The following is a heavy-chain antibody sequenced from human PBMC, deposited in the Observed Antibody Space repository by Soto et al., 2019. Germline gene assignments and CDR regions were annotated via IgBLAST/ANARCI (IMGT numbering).Heavy chain of an antibody. CDR1: GYAFTTYG. CDR2: ISAQNGNT. J-gene: IGHJ4*02. V-gene: IGHV1-18*01. Sequence: QVHLVQSGAEVKKPGASVKVSGQGSGYAFTTYGITWVRQAPGQGLEWMGWISAQNGNTNYAQKLQGRVTVTRDTSTSTAYMELRSLRYDDTAVYYCARGRYGEYWGQGALVTVSS. D-gene: IGHD3-10*01. CDR3: ARGRYGEY.